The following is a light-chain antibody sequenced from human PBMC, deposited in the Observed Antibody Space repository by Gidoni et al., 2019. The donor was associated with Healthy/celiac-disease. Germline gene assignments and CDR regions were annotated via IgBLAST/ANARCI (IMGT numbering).Light chain of an antibody. CDR1: QSISSS. J-gene: IGKJ1*01. CDR3: QQSYSTPWT. Sequence: DIQVIQSPSSPSASVGDSVTITCRLSQSISSSLNWYQQKTGKAPKLMIYAPASLQSGVPSRFSGSGSGTDFTLTISSLQPEDFATYYCQQSYSTPWTFGQGTKVEIK. V-gene: IGKV1-39*01. CDR2: APA.